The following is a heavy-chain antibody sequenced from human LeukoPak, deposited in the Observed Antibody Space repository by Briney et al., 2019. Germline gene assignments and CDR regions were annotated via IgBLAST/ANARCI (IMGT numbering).Heavy chain of an antibody. CDR1: GFTVSSNY. Sequence: GGSLRLSRAASGFTVSSNYMSWVRQAPGKGLEWVSVIYSGGSTYYADSVKGRFTISRDNSKNTLYLQMNSLRAEDTAVYYCASRGYSYGYYYWGQGTLVTVSS. CDR3: ASRGYSYGYYY. D-gene: IGHD5-18*01. CDR2: IYSGGST. J-gene: IGHJ4*02. V-gene: IGHV3-66*01.